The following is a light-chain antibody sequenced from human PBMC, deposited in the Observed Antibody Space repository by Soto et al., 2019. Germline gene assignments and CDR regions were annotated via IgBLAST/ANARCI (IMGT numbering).Light chain of an antibody. CDR1: QGIRNF. CDR3: QKYSSVPV. Sequence: DIQMTQSPTSLSASVGDRVTITCRASQGIRNFVAWYQQKPGKAPKLLLYAASTLQSGVPSRFSGSGSGPDFTLTFNSLQPEDVATYSCQKYSSVPVFGPGTKVEIK. J-gene: IGKJ3*01. CDR2: AAS. V-gene: IGKV1-27*01.